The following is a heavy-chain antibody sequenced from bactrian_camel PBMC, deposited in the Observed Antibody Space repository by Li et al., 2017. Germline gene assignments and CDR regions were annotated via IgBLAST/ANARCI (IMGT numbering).Heavy chain of an antibody. CDR2: IYTGAGST. D-gene: IGHD7*01. V-gene: IGHV3S31*01. J-gene: IGHJ4*01. Sequence: DVQLVESGGGSVQSGGSLRLSCGTSGDTFSGRCVAWFRQAPGKEREGVASIYTGAGSTFYTDAVKGRFTVSEDKATDTVYLQMDNLKPEDTAMYFCQTTPEAGTDLVCVIGWGQGTQVTVS. CDR1: GDTFSGRC. CDR3: QTTPEAGTDLVCVIG.